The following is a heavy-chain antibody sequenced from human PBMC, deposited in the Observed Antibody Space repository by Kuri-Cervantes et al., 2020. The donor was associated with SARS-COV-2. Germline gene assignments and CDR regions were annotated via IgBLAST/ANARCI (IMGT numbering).Heavy chain of an antibody. CDR2: ISYDGSNK. D-gene: IGHD3-3*01. Sequence: GGSLRLSCAASGFSFSSYGMSWVRQVPGKGLEWVAVISYDGSNKYYADSVKGRFTISRDNSKNTLYLQMNSLRAEDTAVYYCARGYDFWSGPEYYFDYWGQGTLVTVSS. V-gene: IGHV3-30*03. CDR3: ARGYDFWSGPEYYFDY. J-gene: IGHJ4*02. CDR1: GFSFSSYG.